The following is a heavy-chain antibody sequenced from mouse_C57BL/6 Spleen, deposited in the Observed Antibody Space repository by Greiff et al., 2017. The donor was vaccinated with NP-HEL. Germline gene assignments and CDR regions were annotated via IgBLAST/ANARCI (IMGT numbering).Heavy chain of an antibody. CDR2: ISYDGSN. CDR3: ARRSDGFAY. J-gene: IGHJ3*01. D-gene: IGHD1-1*01. Sequence: EVQLVESGPGLVKPSQSLSLTCSVTGYSITSGYYWNWIRQFPGNKLEWMGYISYDGSNNYNPSLKNRISITRDPSKNQFFLKLNSVTTEDTATYYCARRSDGFAYWGQGTLVTVSA. CDR1: GYSITSGYY. V-gene: IGHV3-6*01.